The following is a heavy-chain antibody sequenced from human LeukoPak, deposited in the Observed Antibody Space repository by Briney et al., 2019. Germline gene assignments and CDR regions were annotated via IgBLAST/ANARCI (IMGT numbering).Heavy chain of an antibody. CDR1: GGTFSSYA. CDR3: ARSTQGGYSNYYDMDL. CDR2: IIPIFGTA. J-gene: IGHJ6*03. V-gene: IGHV1-69*06. D-gene: IGHD2-15*01. Sequence: WASVKVSCKASGGTFSSYAISWVRQAPGQGLEWMGGIIPIFGTANYAQKFQGRVTITADKSTSTAYMELSSLRSDDTAVYYCARSTQGGYSNYYDMDLWGKGTTVTVSS.